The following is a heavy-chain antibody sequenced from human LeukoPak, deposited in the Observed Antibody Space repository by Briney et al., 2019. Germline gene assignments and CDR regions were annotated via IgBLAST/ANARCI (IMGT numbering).Heavy chain of an antibody. CDR1: GYTFTSYY. CDR2: INPSGGST. D-gene: IGHD4-17*01. J-gene: IGHJ6*02. V-gene: IGHV1-46*01. CDR3: ARDGAMTTVTTFSLYQSDYYYYGMDV. Sequence: ASVKVSCKASGYTFTSYYMHWVRQAPGQGLEWMGIINPSGGSTSYAQKFQGRVTMTRNTSTSTVYMELSSLRSEDTAVYYCARDGAMTTVTTFSLYQSDYYYYGMDVWGQGTTVTVSS.